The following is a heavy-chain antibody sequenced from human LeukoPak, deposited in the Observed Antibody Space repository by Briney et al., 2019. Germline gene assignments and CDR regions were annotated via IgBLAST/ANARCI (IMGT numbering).Heavy chain of an antibody. J-gene: IGHJ4*02. CDR2: ISGSGDST. D-gene: IGHD5-18*01. V-gene: IGHV3-23*01. CDR3: AKDPPGGYPPYYFDY. CDR1: AFSLNTYN. Sequence: GGSLRLSCAASAFSLNTYNMNWVRQAPGKGLEWVSAISGSGDSTYYADSVKGRFTISRDNSKNTLYLQMNSLRAEDTAVYYCAKDPPGGYPPYYFDYWGQGTLVTVSS.